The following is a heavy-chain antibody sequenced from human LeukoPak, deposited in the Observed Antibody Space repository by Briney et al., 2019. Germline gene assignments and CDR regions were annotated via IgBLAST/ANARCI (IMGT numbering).Heavy chain of an antibody. J-gene: IGHJ4*02. CDR3: ARDRGEYRSSVPGY. Sequence: DPGRSLRLSCAASGFNFRSYAMHWVRQAPGKGLEWVAGISCDGSNKYYADSVKGRFTISRDNSKNTLYLQMNSLRAEDTAVYYCARDRGEYRSSVPGYWRQGTLVTVSS. CDR2: ISCDGSNK. V-gene: IGHV3-30-3*01. D-gene: IGHD6-6*01. CDR1: GFNFRSYA.